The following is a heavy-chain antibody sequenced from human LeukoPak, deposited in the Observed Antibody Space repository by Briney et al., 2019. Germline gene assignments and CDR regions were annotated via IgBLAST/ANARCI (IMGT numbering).Heavy chain of an antibody. V-gene: IGHV3-53*05. D-gene: IGHD2-8*01. Sequence: GGSLRLSCAASGFTVSSKYMAWVRQAPGEGLEWVSFINSGGTTNHADSVKGRFTISRDYSKNTLNLQMNSLRSDDTAVYYCARDCTNGVCSTFDYWGQGTLVTVSS. CDR2: INSGGTT. CDR1: GFTVSSKY. CDR3: ARDCTNGVCSTFDY. J-gene: IGHJ4*02.